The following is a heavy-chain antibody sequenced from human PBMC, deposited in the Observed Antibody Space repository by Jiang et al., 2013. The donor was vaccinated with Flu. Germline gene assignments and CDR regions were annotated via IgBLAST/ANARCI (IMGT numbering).Heavy chain of an antibody. CDR1: GLTFSNTW. CDR2: IRSNTDGGTT. J-gene: IGHJ4*02. V-gene: IGHV3-15*07. Sequence: VQLLESGGGLVKPGGSLRLSCVVSGLTFSNTWMNWVRQAPGKGLEWVGRIRSNTDGGTTDYATSVKGRFTITGDDSENTLFLEAKSLNTDDTAVYYCTTDLMWAGDINHPADVDYWGQGTLVTVSS. CDR3: TTDLMWAGDINHPADVDY. D-gene: IGHD1-14*01.